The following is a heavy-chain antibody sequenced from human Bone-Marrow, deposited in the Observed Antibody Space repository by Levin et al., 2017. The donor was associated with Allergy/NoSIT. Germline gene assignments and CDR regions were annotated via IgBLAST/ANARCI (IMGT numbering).Heavy chain of an antibody. Sequence: SVKVSCKASGGTFSSYTITWVRQAPGQGLEWMGRIIPIVGETTYAQKFQGRVTLTADKYTSTAYMELSSLRSEDTAIYYCARTTLVQEYYFDYWGQGTLVTVSS. D-gene: IGHD3-16*01. CDR1: GGTFSSYT. CDR3: ARTTLVQEYYFDY. V-gene: IGHV1-69*02. CDR2: IIPIVGET. J-gene: IGHJ4*02.